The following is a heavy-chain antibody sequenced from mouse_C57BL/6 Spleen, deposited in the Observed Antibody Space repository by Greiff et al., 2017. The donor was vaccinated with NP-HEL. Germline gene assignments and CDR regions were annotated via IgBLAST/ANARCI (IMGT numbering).Heavy chain of an antibody. CDR2: IYPSDSET. CDR1: GYTFTSYW. V-gene: IGHV1-61*01. Sequence: VQLQQPGAELVRPGSSVKLSCKASGYTFTSYWMDWVKQRPGQGLEWIGNIYPSDSETHYNQKFKDKATLTVDKSSSTAYMQLSSLTSEDSAVYYCARRGGLYFDVWGTGTTVTVSS. D-gene: IGHD1-1*02. J-gene: IGHJ1*03. CDR3: ARRGGLYFDV.